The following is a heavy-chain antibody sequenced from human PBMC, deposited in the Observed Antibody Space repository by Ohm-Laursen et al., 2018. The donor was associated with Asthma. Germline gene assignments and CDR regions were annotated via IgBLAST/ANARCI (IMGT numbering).Heavy chain of an antibody. Sequence: SLRLSCAASGFTFSSYGMHWVRQAPGKGLEWVAVISYDGSNKYYGDSVKGRFTISRDDSKNTLYLQMNSLRPDDTAVYYCARDVMEWYLPAFDFWGQGTLVTVSS. J-gene: IGHJ4*02. V-gene: IGHV3-30*03. CDR2: ISYDGSNK. CDR1: GFTFSSYG. CDR3: ARDVMEWYLPAFDF. D-gene: IGHD3-3*01.